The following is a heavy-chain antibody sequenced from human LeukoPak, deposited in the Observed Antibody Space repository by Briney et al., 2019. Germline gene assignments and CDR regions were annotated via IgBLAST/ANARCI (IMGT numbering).Heavy chain of an antibody. J-gene: IGHJ3*01. D-gene: IGHD5-24*01. V-gene: IGHV3-13*01. CDR2: IGTGGHT. CDR1: GFTFSNYD. CDR3: TRGGLEAPCDV. Sequence: PGGSLRLSCSVSGFTFSNYDMHWVRQEKGKGLEWVSSIGTGGHTYYAPSVKGRFTISRENAKNSLYLQMNSLRAGDTAIYYCTRGGLEAPCDVWGQGTMVAVSS.